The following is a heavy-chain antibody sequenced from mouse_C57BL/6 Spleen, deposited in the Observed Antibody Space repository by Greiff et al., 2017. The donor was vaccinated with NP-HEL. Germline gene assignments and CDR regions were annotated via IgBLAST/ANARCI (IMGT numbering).Heavy chain of an antibody. V-gene: IGHV1-18*01. CDR2: INPNNGGT. CDR1: GYTFTDYN. Sequence: EVQLQQSGPELVKPGASVKIPCKASGYTFTDYNMDWVKQSHGKSLEWIGDINPNNGGTIYNQKFKGKATLTVDKSSSTAYMELRRLTSEDTAVYYCARGSSGYPYYFDYWGQGTTLTVSS. CDR3: ARGSSGYPYYFDY. D-gene: IGHD3-2*02. J-gene: IGHJ2*01.